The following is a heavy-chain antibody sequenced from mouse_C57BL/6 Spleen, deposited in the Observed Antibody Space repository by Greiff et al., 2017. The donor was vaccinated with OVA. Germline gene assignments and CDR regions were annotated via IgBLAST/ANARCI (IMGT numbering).Heavy chain of an antibody. D-gene: IGHD1-1*01. Sequence: EVKLMESGPELVKPGASVKMSCKASGYTFTDYNMHWVKQSHGKSLEWIGYINPNNGGTSYNQKFKGKATLTVNKSSSTAYMELRSLTSEDSAVYYCAREEVTTVVVDYWGQGTTLTVSS. CDR3: AREEVTTVVVDY. CDR1: GYTFTDYN. J-gene: IGHJ2*01. V-gene: IGHV1-22*01. CDR2: INPNNGGT.